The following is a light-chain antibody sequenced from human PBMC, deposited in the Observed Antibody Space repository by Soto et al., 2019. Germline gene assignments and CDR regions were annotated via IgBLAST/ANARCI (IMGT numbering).Light chain of an antibody. CDR1: SSDVGGYNY. CDR3: CSYAGSYTLVV. V-gene: IGLV2-11*01. Sequence: QSALTQPRSVSGSHGQSVTISCTGTSSDVGGYNYVSWFQNHPGKSPKLMIYDVSERPSGVPDRFSGSKSGNTASLTISGLQAEDESTYYCCSYAGSYTLVVFGGGTKLTVL. J-gene: IGLJ2*01. CDR2: DVS.